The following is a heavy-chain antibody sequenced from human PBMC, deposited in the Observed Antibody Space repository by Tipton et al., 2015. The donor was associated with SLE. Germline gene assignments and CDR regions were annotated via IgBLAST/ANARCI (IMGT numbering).Heavy chain of an antibody. CDR1: GDSISSGAYY. CDR2: MYFSGDT. V-gene: IGHV4-31*02. J-gene: IGHJ5*02. CDR3: ARDPAFPFRRFDP. D-gene: IGHD3-3*02. Sequence: LRLSCTVSGDSISSGAYYWSWIRQHPGKGLEWIAYMYFSGDTHYNPSLKSRVTTSVDMSKNQFSLNLSSLTATDTAVYYCARDPAFPFRRFDPWGQGTLVTVSS.